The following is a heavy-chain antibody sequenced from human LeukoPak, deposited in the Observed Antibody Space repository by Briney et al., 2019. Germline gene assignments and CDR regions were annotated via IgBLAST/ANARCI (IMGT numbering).Heavy chain of an antibody. V-gene: IGHV3-23*01. Sequence: GGSLRLSCAASGFTFSSYGMSWVRQAPGNGLEWVSAISGSGGSTYYADSVKGRFTISRDNSKNTLYLQMNSLRAEDTAVYYCARDIVVVPAARLPLYNWFDPWGQGTLVTVSS. CDR3: ARDIVVVPAARLPLYNWFDP. CDR2: ISGSGGST. D-gene: IGHD2-2*01. CDR1: GFTFSSYG. J-gene: IGHJ5*02.